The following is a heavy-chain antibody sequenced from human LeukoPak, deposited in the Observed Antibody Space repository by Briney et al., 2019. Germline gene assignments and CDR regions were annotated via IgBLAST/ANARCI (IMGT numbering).Heavy chain of an antibody. V-gene: IGHV3-30*02. J-gene: IGHJ4*02. CDR1: GFTFSNYG. D-gene: IGHD2-2*01. Sequence: GGSLRLSCAASGFTFSNYGMHWVRQAPGKGLEWVAFIRYDGSNKYYADSVKGRFTISRDNSKNTLYLQMNSLRAEDTAVYYCAKGQARYCSSTSCYAGGFDYWGQGTLVTVSS. CDR3: AKGQARYCSSTSCYAGGFDY. CDR2: IRYDGSNK.